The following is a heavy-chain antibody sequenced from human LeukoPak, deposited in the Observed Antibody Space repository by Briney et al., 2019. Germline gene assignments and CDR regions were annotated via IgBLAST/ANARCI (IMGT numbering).Heavy chain of an antibody. CDR3: ARDRAAAGPDAFDV. CDR2: IIPTLGIT. D-gene: IGHD6-13*01. CDR1: GGTFNSYA. Sequence: ASVKVSCKASGGTFNSYAINWVRQAPGQGLEWMGRIIPTLGITNYAQKFQGRVTITADRSTSTANMELSSLRSDDTGEYYCARDRAAAGPDAFDVWGQGTKVIVSS. V-gene: IGHV1-69*04. J-gene: IGHJ3*01.